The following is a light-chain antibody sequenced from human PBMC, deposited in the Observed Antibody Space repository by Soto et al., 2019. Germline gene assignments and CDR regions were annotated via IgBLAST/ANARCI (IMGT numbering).Light chain of an antibody. CDR3: QQSYSTPLT. J-gene: IGKJ4*01. Sequence: DIQMTQSPSSLSASVGDRVTITFRASQSISSYLNWYQQKPGKAPKLLIYAASSLQSGVPSRFSGSGSGTDFTLTISSLQPEDFATYYCQQSYSTPLTFGGGNKVEIK. CDR2: AAS. CDR1: QSISSY. V-gene: IGKV1-39*01.